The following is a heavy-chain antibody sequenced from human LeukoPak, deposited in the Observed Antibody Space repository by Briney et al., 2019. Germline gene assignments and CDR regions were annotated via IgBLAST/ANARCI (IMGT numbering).Heavy chain of an antibody. CDR3: AKDLLGFLEHPDI. CDR2: ISGSGGST. Sequence: GGSLRLSCAASGFTFSSYAMSWVRQAPGKGLEWVSAISGSGGSTYYADSVKGRFTISGDNSKNTLYLQMNSLRAEDTAVYYCAKDLLGFLEHPDIWGQGTMVTVSS. D-gene: IGHD3-3*01. J-gene: IGHJ3*02. V-gene: IGHV3-23*01. CDR1: GFTFSSYA.